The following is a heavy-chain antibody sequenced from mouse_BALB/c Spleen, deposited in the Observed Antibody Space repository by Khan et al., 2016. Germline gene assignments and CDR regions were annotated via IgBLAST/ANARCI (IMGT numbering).Heavy chain of an antibody. D-gene: IGHD2-1*01. J-gene: IGHJ3*01. CDR1: GYSITSGYY. Sequence: EVQLQESGPGLVKPSQPLSLTCSVTGYSITSGYYWNWIRQFPGNKLEWMGYISYDGSNNYNPSLKNRISITRDTSKNQFFLKLNSVTTEDTATYYCATYGNYEGFAYWGQGTLVTVS. V-gene: IGHV3-6*02. CDR3: ATYGNYEGFAY. CDR2: ISYDGSN.